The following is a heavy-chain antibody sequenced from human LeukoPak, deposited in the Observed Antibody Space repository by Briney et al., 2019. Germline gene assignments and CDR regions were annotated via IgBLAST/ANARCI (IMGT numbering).Heavy chain of an antibody. V-gene: IGHV3-7*01. Sequence: PGGSLRLSCAASGLTFSQSWMSWARQTPGKGLEWVASIKPDGSERYYVDPVKGRFTISRDNANNSLYLQMNSLRVEDTAVYYCTRGITTSDYWGQGTLVTVSS. CDR1: GLTFSQSW. CDR3: TRGITTSDY. D-gene: IGHD1-14*01. J-gene: IGHJ4*02. CDR2: IKPDGSER.